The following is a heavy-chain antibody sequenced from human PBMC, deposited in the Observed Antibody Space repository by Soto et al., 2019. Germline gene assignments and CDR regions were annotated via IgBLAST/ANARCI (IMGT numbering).Heavy chain of an antibody. CDR3: ARGYSSSWYDGVPDY. J-gene: IGHJ4*02. V-gene: IGHV3-48*01. Sequence: GGSLRLSCAASGFTFSSYSMNWVRQAPGKGLEWVSYISSSSSTIYYADSVKGRFTISRDNAKNSLYLQMNSLRAEDTAVYYCARGYSSSWYDGVPDYWGQGTLVTVSS. D-gene: IGHD6-13*01. CDR1: GFTFSSYS. CDR2: ISSSSSTI.